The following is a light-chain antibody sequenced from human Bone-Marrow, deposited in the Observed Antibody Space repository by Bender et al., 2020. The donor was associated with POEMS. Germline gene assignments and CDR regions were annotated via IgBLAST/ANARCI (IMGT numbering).Light chain of an antibody. Sequence: QSVLTQPPSASGTPGQRVTISCSGSNSNIGTNAVNWYQQFPGTAPQLLIYSDNQRPSGVPDRFYAFKSGTSASLADSGLQSEDDAGYYCAAWDAGLSSGVFGGGTKLTVL. CDR1: NSNIGTNA. V-gene: IGLV1-44*01. CDR3: AAWDAGLSSGV. J-gene: IGLJ3*02. CDR2: SDN.